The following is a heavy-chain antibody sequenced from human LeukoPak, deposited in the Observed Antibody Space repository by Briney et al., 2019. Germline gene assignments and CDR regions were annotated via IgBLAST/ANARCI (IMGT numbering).Heavy chain of an antibody. J-gene: IGHJ6*02. CDR1: GFTFSSYE. CDR2: ISSSGSTI. CDR3: ARRGRYGMDV. Sequence: RGSLRLSCAASGFTFSSYEMNWVRQAPGKGLEWVSYISSSGSTIYYADSVKGRFTISRDNAKNSLYLQMNSLRAEDTAVYYCARRGRYGMDVWGQGTTVTVSS. V-gene: IGHV3-48*03.